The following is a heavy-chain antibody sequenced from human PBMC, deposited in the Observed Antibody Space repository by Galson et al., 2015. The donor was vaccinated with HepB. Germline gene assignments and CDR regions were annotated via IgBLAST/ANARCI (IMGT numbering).Heavy chain of an antibody. V-gene: IGHV1-69*06. J-gene: IGHJ6*02. CDR2: IIPIFGTA. CDR1: GGTFSSYA. Sequence: SVKVSCKASGGTFSSYAISWVRQAPGQGLEWMGGIIPIFGTANYAQKFQGRVTITADKSTSTAYMELSSLRSEDTAVYYCAMASYQLLGDYDYGMDVWGQGTTVTVSS. D-gene: IGHD2-2*01. CDR3: AMASYQLLGDYDYGMDV.